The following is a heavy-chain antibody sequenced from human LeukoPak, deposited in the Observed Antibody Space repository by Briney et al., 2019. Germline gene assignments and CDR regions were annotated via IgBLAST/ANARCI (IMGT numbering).Heavy chain of an antibody. CDR3: AKDYDSSGWAAFDI. CDR2: ISYDGSNK. Sequence: GGSLRLSCATSGFTFSSYWMGWVRQAPGKGLEWVAVISYDGSNKYFADSVKGRFTISRDNSKNTLYLQMNSLRAEDTAVYYCAKDYDSSGWAAFDIWGQGTMVTVSS. J-gene: IGHJ3*02. D-gene: IGHD3-22*01. CDR1: GFTFSSYW. V-gene: IGHV3-30*18.